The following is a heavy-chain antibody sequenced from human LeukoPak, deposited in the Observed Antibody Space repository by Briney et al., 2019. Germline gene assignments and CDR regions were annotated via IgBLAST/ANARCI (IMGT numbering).Heavy chain of an antibody. CDR2: IIPIFGTA. Sequence: SVKVSCKASGGTFSSYAISWVRQAPGQGLEWMGGIIPIFGTANYAQKFQGRVTITADKSTSTAYMELSSLRSEDTAVYYCARATYYYGSGSYYDYWGQGTLVTVSS. CDR3: ARATYYYGSGSYYDY. V-gene: IGHV1-69*06. CDR1: GGTFSSYA. J-gene: IGHJ4*02. D-gene: IGHD3-10*01.